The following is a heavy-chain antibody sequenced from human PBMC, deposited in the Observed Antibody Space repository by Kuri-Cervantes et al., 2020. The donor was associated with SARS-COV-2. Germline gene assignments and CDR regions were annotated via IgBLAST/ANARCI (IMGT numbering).Heavy chain of an antibody. D-gene: IGHD2-8*01. CDR2: ISDYNGNT. V-gene: IGHV1-18*01. CDR1: GYTFTSYG. J-gene: IGHJ5*01. Sequence: ASVKVSCKASGYTFTSYGISWVRQAPGQGLEWMGWISDYNGNTNYAQKLQGRVTMTTDNSTSTAYMELSSLRSEDTAVYYCASPRGYCPNGVCLREFDSWGQGTLVTVSS. CDR3: ASPRGYCPNGVCLREFDS.